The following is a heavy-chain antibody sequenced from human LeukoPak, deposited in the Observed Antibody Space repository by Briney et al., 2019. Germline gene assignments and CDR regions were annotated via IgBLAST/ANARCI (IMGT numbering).Heavy chain of an antibody. V-gene: IGHV4-59*08. D-gene: IGHD3-16*01. J-gene: IGHJ6*02. CDR2: IYYSGST. CDR3: ARWGYYYGMDV. CDR1: GGSISSYY. Sequence: SETLSPTCTVPGGSISSYYWSWIRQPPGKGLEWIGYIYYSGSTNYNPSLKSRVTISVDTTKNLFSLKLSSVTAADTAVYYCARWGYYYGMDVWGQGTTVTVSS.